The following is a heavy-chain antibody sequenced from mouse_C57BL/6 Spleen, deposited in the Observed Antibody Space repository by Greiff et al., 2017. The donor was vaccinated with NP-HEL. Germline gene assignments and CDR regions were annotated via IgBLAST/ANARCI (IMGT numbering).Heavy chain of an antibody. V-gene: IGHV1-19*01. CDR2: INPYNGGT. CDR3: ARGGGSPSDY. CDR1: GYTFTDYY. D-gene: IGHD3-1*01. Sequence: VQLKQSGPVLVKPGASVKMSCKASGYTFTDYYMNWVKQSPGKSLEWIGVINPYNGGTSYNQKFKGKATLTVDKSSSTAYMELNSLTSEDSAVYYCARGGGSPSDYWGQGTSVTVSS. J-gene: IGHJ4*01.